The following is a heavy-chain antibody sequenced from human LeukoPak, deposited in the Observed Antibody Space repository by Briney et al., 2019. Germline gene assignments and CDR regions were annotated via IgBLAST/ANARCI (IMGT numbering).Heavy chain of an antibody. CDR2: ISGSGGSA. Sequence: GGSLRLSCAASGFTFSSYAMSWVRQAPGKGLEWVSAISGSGGSAYYADSVKGRFTISRDNSKNTLYLQMNSLRAEDAAVYYCAKGTLGIAVAGDFDYWGQGTLVTVSS. V-gene: IGHV3-23*01. CDR3: AKGTLGIAVAGDFDY. CDR1: GFTFSSYA. D-gene: IGHD6-19*01. J-gene: IGHJ4*02.